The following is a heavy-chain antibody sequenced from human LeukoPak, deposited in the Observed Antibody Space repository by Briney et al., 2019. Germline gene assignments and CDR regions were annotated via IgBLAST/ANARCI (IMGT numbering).Heavy chain of an antibody. V-gene: IGHV4-4*07. Sequence: SETLSLTCTVSGGSITSYYWSYIRQPAGKGLEWIGRIHTRGSTNYNPSLKSRVTMSVDTSKNQFSLKLSSVTAADTAIYYCAREFSGTSIAARVFDSWGQGTLVTVSS. CDR3: AREFSGTSIAARVFDS. CDR1: GGSITSYY. J-gene: IGHJ4*02. D-gene: IGHD6-6*01. CDR2: IHTRGST.